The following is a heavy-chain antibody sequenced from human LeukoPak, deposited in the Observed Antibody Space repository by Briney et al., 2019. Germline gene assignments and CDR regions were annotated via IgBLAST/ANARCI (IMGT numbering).Heavy chain of an antibody. CDR1: GGSISSSSYY. D-gene: IGHD4-17*01. CDR2: IYYSGST. V-gene: IGHV4-39*07. J-gene: IGHJ6*03. CDR3: ARARTVKNYYYYYYMDV. Sequence: SETLSLTCTVSGGSISSSSYYWGWIRQPPGKGLEWIGSIYYSGSTYYNPSLKSRVTISVDTSKNQFSLKLSSVTAADTAVYYCARARTVKNYYYYYYMDVWGKGTTVTVSS.